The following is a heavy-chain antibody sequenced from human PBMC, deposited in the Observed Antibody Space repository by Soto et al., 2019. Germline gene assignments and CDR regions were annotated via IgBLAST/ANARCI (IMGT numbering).Heavy chain of an antibody. V-gene: IGHV1-69*13. CDR1: GGTFSSYA. D-gene: IGHD3-10*01. CDR3: ARGAMVRGVIGNFDY. J-gene: IGHJ4*02. Sequence: AVKVSCKASGGTFSSYAISWVRQAPGQGLEWMGGIIPIFGTANYAQKFQGRVTITADESTSTAYMELSSLRSEDTAVYYCARGAMVRGVIGNFDYWGQGTLVTVSS. CDR2: IIPIFGTA.